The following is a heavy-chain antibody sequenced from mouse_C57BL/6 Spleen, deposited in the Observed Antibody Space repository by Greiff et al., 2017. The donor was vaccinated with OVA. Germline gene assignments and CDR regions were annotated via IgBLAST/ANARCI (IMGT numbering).Heavy chain of an antibody. Sequence: QVQLQQPGAELVMPGASVKLSCKASGYTFTSYWMHWVKQRPGQGLEWIGEIDPSDSYTNYNQKFKGKSTLTVDKSSSTAYMQLSSLTSEDSAVYYCARSRGSSFSYAMDYWGQGTSVTVSS. CDR1: GYTFTSYW. CDR2: IDPSDSYT. CDR3: ARSRGSSFSYAMDY. D-gene: IGHD1-1*01. V-gene: IGHV1-69*01. J-gene: IGHJ4*01.